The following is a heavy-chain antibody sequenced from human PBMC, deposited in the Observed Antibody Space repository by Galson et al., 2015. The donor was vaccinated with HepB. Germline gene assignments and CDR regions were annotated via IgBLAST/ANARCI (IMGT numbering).Heavy chain of an antibody. J-gene: IGHJ6*02. CDR2: ISAYNGNT. Sequence: SVKVSCKASGYTFTSYGISWVRQAPGQGLEWMGWISAYNGNTNYAQKLQGRVTMTTDTSTSTAYMELRSLRSDDTAVYYCARDFVLLWFGEFRFYYGMDVWGQGTTVTVSS. CDR3: ARDFVLLWFGEFRFYYGMDV. CDR1: GYTFTSYG. D-gene: IGHD3-10*01. V-gene: IGHV1-18*04.